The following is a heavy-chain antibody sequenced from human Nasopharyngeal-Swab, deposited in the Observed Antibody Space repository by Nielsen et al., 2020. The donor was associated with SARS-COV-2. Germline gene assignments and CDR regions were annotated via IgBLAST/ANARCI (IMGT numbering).Heavy chain of an antibody. V-gene: IGHV3-21*05. J-gene: IGHJ6*02. CDR1: GFTFSSYE. D-gene: IGHD1-1*01. Sequence: GESLKISCAASGFTFSSYEMNWVRQAPGKGLEWVSYISSSSNYIYYGDSVKGRFTISRDNTQKSLYLEMNSLRVEDTAVYYCARLGTESYHYYSLDVWGQGTTVTVSS. CDR3: ARLGTESYHYYSLDV. CDR2: ISSSSNYI.